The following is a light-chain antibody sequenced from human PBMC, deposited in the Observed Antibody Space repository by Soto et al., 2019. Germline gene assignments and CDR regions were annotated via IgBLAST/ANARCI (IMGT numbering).Light chain of an antibody. J-gene: IGLJ2*01. CDR1: SSDVGGYDY. V-gene: IGLV2-14*01. CDR3: SSFGGTIRV. CDR2: EVS. Sequence: QSALTQPASVSGSPGPSITISCTGSSSDVGGYDYVSWYQQYPGKAPKLMIYEVSTRPSGVSNRFSGSKSGNTASLTISGLQAEDESDYYCSSFGGTIRVFGGGTKLTVL.